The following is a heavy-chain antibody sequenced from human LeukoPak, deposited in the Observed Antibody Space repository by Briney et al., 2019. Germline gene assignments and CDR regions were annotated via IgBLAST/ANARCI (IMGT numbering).Heavy chain of an antibody. D-gene: IGHD2-2*01. V-gene: IGHV4-30-2*01. J-gene: IGHJ3*02. CDR1: GGSISSGGYY. CDR2: IYHSGST. CDR3: ARSSTSGAFDI. Sequence: SETLSLTCAVSGGSISSGGYYWSWIRQPPGKGLEWIGYIYHSGSTYYNPSLKSRVTISVDRSKNQFSLKLSSVTAADTAVYYSARSSTSGAFDIWGQGTMVTVSS.